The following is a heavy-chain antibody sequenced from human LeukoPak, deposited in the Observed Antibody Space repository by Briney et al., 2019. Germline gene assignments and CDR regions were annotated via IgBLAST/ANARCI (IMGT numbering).Heavy chain of an antibody. Sequence: ASVKVSCKASGGSFSTSGFSWVRQAPGQGLEWMGGVIPIYGTPSYAQKFQGRVTITTDESTSTVYMELSSLRSEDTAVYYCARDHWGIVENGYDYFYYDMDVWGQGTTVTVSS. D-gene: IGHD7-27*01. CDR1: GGSFSTSG. CDR3: ARDHWGIVENGYDYFYYDMDV. V-gene: IGHV1-69*05. J-gene: IGHJ6*02. CDR2: VIPIYGTP.